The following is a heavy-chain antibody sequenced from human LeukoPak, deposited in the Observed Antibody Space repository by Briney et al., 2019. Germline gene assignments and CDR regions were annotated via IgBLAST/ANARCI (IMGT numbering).Heavy chain of an antibody. CDR2: FDPEDGET. Sequence: ASVKVSCKVSGYTLTELSMHWARQAPGKGLEWMGGFDPEDGETIYAQKFQGRVTMTEDTSTDTAYMELSSLRSEDTAVYYCATDREYRKWFDPWGQGTLVTVSS. CDR1: GYTLTELS. V-gene: IGHV1-24*01. D-gene: IGHD2/OR15-2a*01. J-gene: IGHJ5*02. CDR3: ATDREYRKWFDP.